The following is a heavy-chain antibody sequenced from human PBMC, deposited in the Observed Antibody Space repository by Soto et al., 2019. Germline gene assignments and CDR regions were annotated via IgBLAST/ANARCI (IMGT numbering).Heavy chain of an antibody. CDR3: AKGGRQWLVTSDFNY. D-gene: IGHD6-19*01. Sequence: VQLVESGGGVVQPGRSLRLSCAASGFTFSDYAMHWVRQAPGKGLEWVAVVSHDGRNTHYADSVKGRFTISRDSSKNTVSQEMTSLRAEDTAVYYGAKGGRQWLVTSDFNYWGQGALVTVSS. CDR2: VSHDGRNT. V-gene: IGHV3-30*18. CDR1: GFTFSDYA. J-gene: IGHJ4*02.